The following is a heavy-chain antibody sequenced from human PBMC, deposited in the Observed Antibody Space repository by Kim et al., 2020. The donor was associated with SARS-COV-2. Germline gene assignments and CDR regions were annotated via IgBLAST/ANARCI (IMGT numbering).Heavy chain of an antibody. CDR3: ARDVAHWDIDV. J-gene: IGHJ2*01. CDR2: TYHNGDT. Sequence: SETLSLTCAVSGGSISSSGFSWSWVRQPPGKGLEWIGYTYHNGDTAYNPSRKSRVTISADWSRNQIFLNLGPVTAADTAVYFCARDVAHWDIDVWGPGTL. CDR1: GGSISSSGFS. V-gene: IGHV4-30-2*01.